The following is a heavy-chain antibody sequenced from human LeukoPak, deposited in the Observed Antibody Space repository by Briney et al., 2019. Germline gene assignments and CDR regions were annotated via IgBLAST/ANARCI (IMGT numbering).Heavy chain of an antibody. J-gene: IGHJ4*02. D-gene: IGHD5-18*01. CDR3: AREIGTGYSYGLDY. CDR2: IYYSGST. V-gene: IGHV4-59*12. Sequence: SETLSLTCTVSGGSISSYYWSWIRQPPGKGLEWIGYIYYSGSTNYNPSLKNRVTISVDTSKNQFSLKLSSVTAADTAVHYCAREIGTGYSYGLDYWGQGTLVTVSS. CDR1: GGSISSYY.